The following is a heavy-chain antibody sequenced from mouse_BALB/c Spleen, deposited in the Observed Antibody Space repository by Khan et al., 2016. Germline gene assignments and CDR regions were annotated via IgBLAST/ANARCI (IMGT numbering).Heavy chain of an antibody. CDR1: GFSLTSSG. V-gene: IGHV2-2*02. J-gene: IGHJ4*01. Sequence: QVQLQQSGPGLVQPSQSLSITCTVSGFSLTSSGVHWVRPSPGKGLEWLGVLWSGGSTAYNAAFIYRMSIRKDNPKSQIFFKMNSLQANDTAIYYCARRYGNYYAMDYWGQGTSVTVSS. D-gene: IGHD2-10*02. CDR2: LWSGGST. CDR3: ARRYGNYYAMDY.